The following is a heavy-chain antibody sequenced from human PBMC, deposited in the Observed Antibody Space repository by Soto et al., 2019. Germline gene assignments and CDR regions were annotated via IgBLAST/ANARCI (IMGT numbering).Heavy chain of an antibody. CDR3: THTLCAVTGTRSFDY. CDR1: GFSLSSSGMG. V-gene: IGHV2-5*02. Sequence: QITLKESGPTLVKPTQTLTLTCTFSGFSLSSSGMGVGWVRQPPGKALEWLALIYWDDDKYYSPSLKSRLTITKDTSKNQVVLTVTNMDPVDTATYYCTHTLCAVTGTRSFDYWGQGTLVTVSS. CDR2: IYWDDDK. D-gene: IGHD1-7*01. J-gene: IGHJ4*02.